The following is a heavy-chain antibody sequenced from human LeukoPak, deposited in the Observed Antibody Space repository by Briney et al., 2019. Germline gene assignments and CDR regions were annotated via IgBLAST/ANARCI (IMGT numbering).Heavy chain of an antibody. Sequence: ASVKVSCKTSGYIFAHNGISWVRQAPGQGPEWMGWISAYNGDTNYAQNFQGRVTMTRDTSTSTVYMELRSLRSDDTAVYYCARAMYYDILTGPPYGWFDPWGQGTLVTVSS. CDR3: ARAMYYDILTGPPYGWFDP. CDR1: GYIFAHNG. J-gene: IGHJ5*02. D-gene: IGHD3-9*01. CDR2: ISAYNGDT. V-gene: IGHV1-18*01.